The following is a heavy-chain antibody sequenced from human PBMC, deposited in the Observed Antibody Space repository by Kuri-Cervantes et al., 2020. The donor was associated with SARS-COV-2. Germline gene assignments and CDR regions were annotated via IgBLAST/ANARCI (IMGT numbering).Heavy chain of an antibody. D-gene: IGHD3-3*01. V-gene: IGHV1-2*02. CDR2: INPNTGGT. Sequence: ALVKVSCKASGYTFTSYGISWVRQAPGQGLEWMGWINPNTGGTNYAQKFQGRVTMTRDTSIRTAYMELSRLRSDDTAVYYCARDLFEKTYDFWSGIFDYWGQGTLVTVSS. CDR3: ARDLFEKTYDFWSGIFDY. J-gene: IGHJ4*02. CDR1: GYTFTSYG.